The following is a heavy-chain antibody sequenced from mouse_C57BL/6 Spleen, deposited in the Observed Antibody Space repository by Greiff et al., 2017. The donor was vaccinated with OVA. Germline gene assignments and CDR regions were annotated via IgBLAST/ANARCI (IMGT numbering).Heavy chain of an antibody. V-gene: IGHV5-17*01. CDR2: ISSGSSTI. CDR3: AVTVPFAY. J-gene: IGHJ3*01. Sequence: EVKVVESGGGLVKPGGSLKLSCAASGFTFSDYGMHWVRQAPEKGLEWVAYISSGSSTIYYADTVKGRFTISRDNAKNTLFLQMTSLRSEDTAMYYCAVTVPFAYWGQGTLVTVSA. D-gene: IGHD1-1*01. CDR1: GFTFSDYG.